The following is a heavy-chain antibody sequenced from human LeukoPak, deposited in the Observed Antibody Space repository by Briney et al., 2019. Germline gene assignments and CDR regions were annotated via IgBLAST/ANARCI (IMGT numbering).Heavy chain of an antibody. V-gene: IGHV3-64*02. D-gene: IGHD5-18*01. J-gene: IGHJ4*02. Sequence: GRSLTLSCAPSGFTFTDYAMHCVRQAPRKGLQYVSGISTDGVNTYYADSVMGRLTISRDNSKNTLYLQLGSLRTEDRAVYYCARGNGYGPDYWGQGTLVTVSS. CDR3: ARGNGYGPDY. CDR1: GFTFTDYA. CDR2: ISTDGVNT.